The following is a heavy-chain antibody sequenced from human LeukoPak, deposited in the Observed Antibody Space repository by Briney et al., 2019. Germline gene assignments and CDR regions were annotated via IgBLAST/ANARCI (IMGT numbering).Heavy chain of an antibody. CDR1: GGTFSSYA. D-gene: IGHD3-16*01. CDR3: ARIMITFGGVNYFDY. Sequence: SVKVSCKASGGTFSSYAISWVRQAPGQGLEWMGGIIPIFGTANYAQKFQGRVTITADKSTSTAYMELSSLRSEDTAVYYCARIMITFGGVNYFDYWGQGTLVTVSS. J-gene: IGHJ4*02. V-gene: IGHV1-69*06. CDR2: IIPIFGTA.